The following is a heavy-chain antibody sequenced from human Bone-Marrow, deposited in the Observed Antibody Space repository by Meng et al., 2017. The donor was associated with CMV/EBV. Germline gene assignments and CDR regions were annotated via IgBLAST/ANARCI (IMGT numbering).Heavy chain of an antibody. D-gene: IGHD3-10*01. J-gene: IGHJ4*02. CDR2: ISVSNNYI. CDR1: YI. Sequence: YIMNWVRQAPGKGLEWVASISVSNNYISYADSVKGRFTISRDDAENSLFLQMNSLRAEDTAVYYCARDLTFMNYYGSGSYEVLDSWGQGTLVTVSS. V-gene: IGHV3-21*01. CDR3: ARDLTFMNYYGSGSYEVLDS.